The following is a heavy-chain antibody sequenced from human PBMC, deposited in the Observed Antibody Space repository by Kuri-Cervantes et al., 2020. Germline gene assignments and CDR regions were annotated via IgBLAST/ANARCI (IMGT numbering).Heavy chain of an antibody. D-gene: IGHD5-12*01. CDR1: GYTFTSNA. V-gene: IGHV7-4-1*02. Sequence: ASVKVSCKASGYTFTSNAMHWVRQAPGQGLEWMGWINTNTGNPTYAQGFTGRFVFSLDTSVSTAYLQISSLKAEDTAVYYCAREGAGGYDPLYYFDYWGQGTLVTVSS. CDR2: INTNTGNP. CDR3: AREGAGGYDPLYYFDY. J-gene: IGHJ4*02.